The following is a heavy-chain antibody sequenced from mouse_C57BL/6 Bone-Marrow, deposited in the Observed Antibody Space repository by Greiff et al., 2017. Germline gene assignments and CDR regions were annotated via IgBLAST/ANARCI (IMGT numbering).Heavy chain of an antibody. V-gene: IGHV1-19*01. CDR3: ARDGGFSWFAY. Sequence: VQLKESGPVLVKPGASVKMSCKASGYTFTDYYMNWVKQSHGKSLEWIGVINPYNGGTSYNQKFKGKATLTVDKSSSTAYMELNSLTSEDSAVYYCARDGGFSWFAYWRQETLVTVSA. CDR1: GYTFTDYY. D-gene: IGHD1-1*02. J-gene: IGHJ3*01. CDR2: INPYNGGT.